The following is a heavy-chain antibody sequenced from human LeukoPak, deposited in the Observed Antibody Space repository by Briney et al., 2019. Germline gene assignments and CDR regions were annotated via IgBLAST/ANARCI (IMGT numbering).Heavy chain of an antibody. J-gene: IGHJ4*02. D-gene: IGHD6-19*01. CDR2: ISGSWCRA. V-gene: IGHV3-23*01. Sequence: GGSLRLSCAASGFTFSSYAMSRFRQAPGKGLEWVSAISGSWCRAYYADSGKGRFYKSRDNPKKTLYLEMNSLEAEERGVYYCAKFLAVAARSGGIFHYWGEESL. CDR3: AKFLAVAARSGGIFHY. CDR1: GFTFSSYA.